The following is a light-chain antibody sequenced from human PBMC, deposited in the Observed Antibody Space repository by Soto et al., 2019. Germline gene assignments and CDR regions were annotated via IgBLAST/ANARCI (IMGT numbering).Light chain of an antibody. CDR3: QQYNIWPPEFT. V-gene: IGKV3-15*01. J-gene: IGKJ3*01. CDR2: GAS. CDR1: QSVNRN. Sequence: DKEMTQSPATLSVSPGESATLSCRASQSVNRNLAWYQQKPGQTPRLLIYGASTRPAGVPGRFSGSGSGTVFYIPSSSLQTEDVAIYYCQQYNIWPPEFTFGPGTKVDIK.